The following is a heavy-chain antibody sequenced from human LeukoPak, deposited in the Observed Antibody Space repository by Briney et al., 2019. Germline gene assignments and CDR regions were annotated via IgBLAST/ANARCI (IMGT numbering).Heavy chain of an antibody. V-gene: IGHV3-21*01. Sequence: GGSLRLSCAASGFTFSSYSMNWVRQAPGKGLEWVSSISSGSSYIYYADSVKGRFTISRDNAKNSLYLQMNSLRAEDTAVYYCAREGCSSTSCYRWFDPWGQGTLVTVSS. CDR2: ISSGSSYI. CDR1: GFTFSSYS. CDR3: AREGCSSTSCYRWFDP. J-gene: IGHJ5*02. D-gene: IGHD2-2*01.